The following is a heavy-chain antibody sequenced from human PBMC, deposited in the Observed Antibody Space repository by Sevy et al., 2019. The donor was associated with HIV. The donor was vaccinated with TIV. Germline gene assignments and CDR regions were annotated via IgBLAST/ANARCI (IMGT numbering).Heavy chain of an antibody. CDR2: IYPGDSET. D-gene: IGHD3-22*01. CDR1: GYKFTSYW. V-gene: IGHV5-51*01. CDR3: ARRVYDTSGYPQYYFDY. J-gene: IGHJ4*02. Sequence: GESLKNSCQGSGYKFTSYWVAWVRQMPGKGLEWMGIIYPGDSETRYSPSLQGQVTISADKSISTAYLQWSSLKASDTAIYYCARRVYDTSGYPQYYFDYWGQGTLVTVSS.